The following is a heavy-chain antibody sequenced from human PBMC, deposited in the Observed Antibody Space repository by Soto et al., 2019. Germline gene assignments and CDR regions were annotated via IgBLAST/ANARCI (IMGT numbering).Heavy chain of an antibody. CDR1: GFIFSGSA. V-gene: IGHV3-73*01. Sequence: GGSLRLSCAASGFIFSGSAMHWVRQASGKGLEWVGRIGRKAKNYATEYGASVEGRFTISRDDSKNTTFLLMNSLKSEDTAVYYCAREGSDYYDSSGYLNWGQGTLVTVSS. D-gene: IGHD3-22*01. CDR3: AREGSDYYDSSGYLN. CDR2: IGRKAKNYAT. J-gene: IGHJ4*02.